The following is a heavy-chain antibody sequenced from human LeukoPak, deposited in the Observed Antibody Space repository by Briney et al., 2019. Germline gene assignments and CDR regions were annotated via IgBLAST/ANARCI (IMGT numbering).Heavy chain of an antibody. Sequence: SETLSLTCTVSGGSISSYYWSWIRQPPGKGLEWIGYIYYSGSTNYNPSLKSRVTISVDTSKNQFSLKLSSVTAADTAVYYCARDRSYYDSSGYSGGNWFDPWGQGTLVTVSS. D-gene: IGHD3-22*01. CDR1: GGSISSYY. CDR3: ARDRSYYDSSGYSGGNWFDP. V-gene: IGHV4-59*01. J-gene: IGHJ5*02. CDR2: IYYSGST.